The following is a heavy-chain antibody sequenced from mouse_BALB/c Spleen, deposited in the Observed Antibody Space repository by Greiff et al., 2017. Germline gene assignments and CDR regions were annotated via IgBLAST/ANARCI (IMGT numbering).Heavy chain of an antibody. Sequence: EVQLVESGGGLVKPGGSLKLSCAASGFTFSSYTMSWVRQTPEKRLEWVATISSGGSYTYYPDSVKGRFTISRDNAKNTLYLQMSSLKSEDTAMYYCTREGPLTPATFAYWGQGTTLTVSS. CDR2: ISSGGSYT. D-gene: IGHD1-2*01. J-gene: IGHJ2*01. V-gene: IGHV5-6-4*01. CDR1: GFTFSSYT. CDR3: TREGPLTPATFAY.